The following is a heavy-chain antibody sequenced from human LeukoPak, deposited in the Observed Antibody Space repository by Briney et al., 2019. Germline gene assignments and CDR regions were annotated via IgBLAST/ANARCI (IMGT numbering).Heavy chain of an antibody. CDR1: GYTFTSYG. J-gene: IGHJ4*02. V-gene: IGHV1-18*01. Sequence: ASVKVSCKASGYTFTSYGISWVRQAPGHGPESIGWISAYNGNTNYAQTLQGRVTMTTHTSTSTAYMELRSLRSEDTAVYYCARAGHRKYYYDNAYDYWGQGTLATVSS. CDR3: ARAGHRKYYYDNAYDY. D-gene: IGHD3-22*01. CDR2: ISAYNGNT.